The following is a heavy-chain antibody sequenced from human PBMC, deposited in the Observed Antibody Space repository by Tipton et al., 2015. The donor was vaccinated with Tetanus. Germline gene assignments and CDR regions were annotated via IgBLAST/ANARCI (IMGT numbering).Heavy chain of an antibody. V-gene: IGHV3-15*01. CDR1: GFTFSNAW. Sequence: SLRLSCAASGFTFSNAWMSWVRQAPGKGLQWAGRIKSKTDGGTTDYAAPVKGRFTISRDDSKNTLYLQMNSLKTEDTAVYYCTPDGVGVNWNVGADDAFDIWGQGTMVPVSS. J-gene: IGHJ3*02. CDR2: IKSKTDGGTT. CDR3: TPDGVGVNWNVGADDAFDI. D-gene: IGHD1-1*01.